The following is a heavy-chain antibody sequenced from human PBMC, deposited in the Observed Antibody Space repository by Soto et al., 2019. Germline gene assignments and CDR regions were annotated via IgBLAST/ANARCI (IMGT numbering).Heavy chain of an antibody. D-gene: IGHD6-19*01. CDR2: ISSSGSTI. CDR3: ARPPSPRSGWYDGMDV. CDR1: GFTFSSYE. V-gene: IGHV3-48*03. J-gene: IGHJ6*02. Sequence: EVQLVESGGGLVQPGGSLRLSCAASGFTFSSYEMNWVRQAPGKGLEWVSYISSSGSTIYYADSVKGRFTISRDNAKNSLYLRMNSLRAEDTAVYYCARPPSPRSGWYDGMDVWGQGTTVTVSS.